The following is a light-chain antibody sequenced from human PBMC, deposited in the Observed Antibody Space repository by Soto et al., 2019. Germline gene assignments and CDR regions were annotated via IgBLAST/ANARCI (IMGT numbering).Light chain of an antibody. CDR1: IRDVGAYHL. V-gene: IGLV2-14*03. CDR3: SGYTAMSTLV. J-gene: IGLJ3*02. Sequence: QSALTQPASVSASAGQSITVSCSGTIRDVGAYHLVSWHQQHPGTAPKLIIYDVRNRPSTISSRFSGSTSGNTAPLTTSVLQSEDEGDYYCSGYTAMSTLVFGGGTKLTVL. CDR2: DVR.